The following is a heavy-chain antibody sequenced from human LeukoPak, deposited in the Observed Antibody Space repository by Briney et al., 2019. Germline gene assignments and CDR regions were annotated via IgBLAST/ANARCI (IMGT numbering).Heavy chain of an antibody. D-gene: IGHD3-9*01. CDR3: ARERALRYFEWSLGCMDV. V-gene: IGHV4-4*07. Sequence: SETLSLTCTVSGGSISSYYWSWIRQPAGKGLEWIGRIYTSGSTNYNPSLKSRVTMSVDTSKNQFSLKLSSVTAADTAVYYCARERALRYFEWSLGCMDVWGKGTTVTVSS. CDR2: IYTSGST. J-gene: IGHJ6*03. CDR1: GGSISSYY.